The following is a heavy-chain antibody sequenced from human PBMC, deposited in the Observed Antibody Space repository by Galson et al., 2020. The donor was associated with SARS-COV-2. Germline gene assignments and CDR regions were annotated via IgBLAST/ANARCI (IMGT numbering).Heavy chain of an antibody. Sequence: SCAASGFSFDSYAMTWVRQAPGKGLEWISSITAEGGRAYYADSVKGRFTISRDNSKNTLYVQLKSLRVEDTAVYYCAKVGIYFGDYMTYWYFDLWGRGTLVTVSS. D-gene: IGHD4-17*01. J-gene: IGHJ2*01. CDR3: AKVGIYFGDYMTYWYFDL. CDR2: ITAEGGRA. V-gene: IGHV3-23*01. CDR1: GFSFDSYA.